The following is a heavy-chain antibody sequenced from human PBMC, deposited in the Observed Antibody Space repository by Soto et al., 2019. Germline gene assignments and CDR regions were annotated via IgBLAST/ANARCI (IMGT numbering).Heavy chain of an antibody. CDR3: AVYGYGVSAAAY. V-gene: IGHV3-73*01. D-gene: IGHD4-17*01. J-gene: IGHJ4*02. CDR2: IRSKANSYAT. CDR1: GFTFSGSA. Sequence: PGGSLRLSCEASGFTFSGSAMHWVRQASGKGLEWVGRIRSKANSYATAYAASVKGRFSISRDESKNTAYLQLNSLRPEDTAVYYCAVYGYGVSAAAYWGQGTLVTVSS.